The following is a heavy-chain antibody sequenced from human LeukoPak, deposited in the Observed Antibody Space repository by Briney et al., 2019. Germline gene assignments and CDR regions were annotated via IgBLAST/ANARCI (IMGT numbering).Heavy chain of an antibody. CDR3: AKTARTFPS. Sequence: SETLSLTCSVSGDSITSFYWSWIRQAPGKGLECIGFIYINGDTSYNPSLKGRATLSLDTSRNQFSLRLTSVSAADTAVYYCAKTARTFPSWGPGILVTVSS. V-gene: IGHV4-4*09. CDR2: IYINGDT. D-gene: IGHD1-7*01. J-gene: IGHJ5*02. CDR1: GDSITSFY.